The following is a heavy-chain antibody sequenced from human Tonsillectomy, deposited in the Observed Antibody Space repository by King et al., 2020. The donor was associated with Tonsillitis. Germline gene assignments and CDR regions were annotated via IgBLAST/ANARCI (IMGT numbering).Heavy chain of an antibody. J-gene: IGHJ4*02. D-gene: IGHD6-19*01. Sequence: QLQESGPGLVKPSETLSLTCTVSGGFISSYYWSWIRQPPGKGLEWIGYIYYSGSTNYNPSLKSRVTISVDTSKNQFSLKLSSVTAADTAVYYCAIAFGGGSPYSNGLYYFDYWGQGTLITVSS. CDR1: GGFISSYY. V-gene: IGHV4-59*01. CDR2: IYYSGST. CDR3: AIAFGGGSPYSNGLYYFDY.